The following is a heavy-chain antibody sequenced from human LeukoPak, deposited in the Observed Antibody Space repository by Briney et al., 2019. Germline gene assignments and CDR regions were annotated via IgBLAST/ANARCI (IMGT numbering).Heavy chain of an antibody. J-gene: IGHJ4*02. CDR1: GFTFSNYG. CDR3: AKGLYDSSGYYYIFDY. CDR2: IVGSGSGT. V-gene: IGHV3-23*01. Sequence: GGSLRLSCAASGFTFSNYGMSWVRQAPGKGLEWVSTIVGSGSGTFYADSVRGRFTISRDNSKNTQYLQMNSLRADDTAVYYCAKGLYDSSGYYYIFDYWGQGTLVTVSS. D-gene: IGHD3-22*01.